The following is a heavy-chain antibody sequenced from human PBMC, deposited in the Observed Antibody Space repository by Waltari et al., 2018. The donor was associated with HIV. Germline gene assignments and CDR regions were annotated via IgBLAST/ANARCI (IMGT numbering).Heavy chain of an antibody. D-gene: IGHD1-26*01. V-gene: IGHV3-53*02. CDR2: IYNNNST. Sequence: EVQLVETGGGLIQPGGSLRLSCAASGLTVSSNFMNWVRQAPGKVLGWVSLIYNNNSTYYADSVKGRFTISRDNSKNTLYLQMNSLRAEDTAVYYCARVRSTMGRFQGFDYWGQGTLVTVSS. CDR3: ARVRSTMGRFQGFDY. J-gene: IGHJ4*02. CDR1: GLTVSSNF.